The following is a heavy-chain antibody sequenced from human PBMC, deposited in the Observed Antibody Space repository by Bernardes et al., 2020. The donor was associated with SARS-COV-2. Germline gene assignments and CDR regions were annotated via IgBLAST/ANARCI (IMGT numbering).Heavy chain of an antibody. Sequence: SETLSLTCTVSGGSISTYYWSWIRQTPGKELEWIGYVYFNGNSKYNFSLKSRVSISLDRSKNQFSLNLKSVTAADTAVYYCARGLTTVTSSLYFDHWGQGSMVTVSS. J-gene: IGHJ4*02. V-gene: IGHV4-59*01. CDR3: ARGLTTVTSSLYFDH. D-gene: IGHD4-4*01. CDR2: VYFNGNS. CDR1: GGSISTYY.